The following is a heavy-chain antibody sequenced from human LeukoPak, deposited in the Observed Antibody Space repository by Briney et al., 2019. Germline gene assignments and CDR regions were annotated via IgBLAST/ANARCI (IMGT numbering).Heavy chain of an antibody. CDR3: ARLDPVYFFDY. CDR1: GGSISSSSCY. Sequence: PSETLSLTCTVSGGSISSSSCYWGWIRQPPGKGLEWIGSLYYSGSIYYNPSLESRVTISVDTSKNQFSLKLSSLTAADTAVYYCARLDPVYFFDYWGQGTLATVSS. D-gene: IGHD2-8*01. J-gene: IGHJ4*02. V-gene: IGHV4-39*01. CDR2: LYYSGSI.